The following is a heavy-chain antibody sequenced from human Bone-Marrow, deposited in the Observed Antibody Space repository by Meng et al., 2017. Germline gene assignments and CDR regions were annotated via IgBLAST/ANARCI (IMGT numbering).Heavy chain of an antibody. J-gene: IGHJ4*02. CDR3: ARGPTTMAHDFDY. D-gene: IGHD4-11*01. CDR1: GGSFSDYS. V-gene: IGHV4-34*01. Sequence: QVQLQQWSAGLSTRSVTLSLACVVSGGSFSDYSWSWICQPPGKGLEWIGEINHSGSTNYNPSLESRATISVDTSQNNLSLKLSSVTAADSAVYYCARGPTTMAHDFDYWGQGTLVTVSS. CDR2: INHSGST.